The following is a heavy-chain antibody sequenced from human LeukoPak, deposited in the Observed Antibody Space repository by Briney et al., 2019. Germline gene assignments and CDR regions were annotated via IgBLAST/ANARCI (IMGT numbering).Heavy chain of an antibody. CDR3: ARGPSDSSLYYYMDV. D-gene: IGHD6-13*01. Sequence: ASVKVSCKASGYIFNGYYIHWVRQAPGQGLEWMGWINPDSGGTKYAQKFQGRVTMTRDTSISTAYMELSRLRSDDTAVYYCARGPSDSSLYYYMDVWGKGTTVTVSS. CDR2: INPDSGGT. V-gene: IGHV1-2*02. J-gene: IGHJ6*03. CDR1: GYIFNGYY.